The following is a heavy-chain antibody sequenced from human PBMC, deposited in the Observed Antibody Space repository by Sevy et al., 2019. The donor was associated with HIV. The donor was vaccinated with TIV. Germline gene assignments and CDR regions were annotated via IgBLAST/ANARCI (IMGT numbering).Heavy chain of an antibody. CDR3: ARESVVATIGAYYYYYYMDV. J-gene: IGHJ6*03. CDR1: GYTFTSYG. Sequence: ASVKVSCKASGYTFTSYGISWVRQAPGQGLEWMGWISAYNGNTNYAQKLQGRVTMTTDISTSTAYMELRSLRSDDTAVYYCARESVVATIGAYYYYYYMDVWGKGTTVTVSS. CDR2: ISAYNGNT. V-gene: IGHV1-18*04. D-gene: IGHD5-12*01.